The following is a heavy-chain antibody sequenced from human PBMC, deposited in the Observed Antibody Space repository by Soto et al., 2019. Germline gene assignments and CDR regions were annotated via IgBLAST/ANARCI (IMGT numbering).Heavy chain of an antibody. J-gene: IGHJ4*02. CDR3: ARGSQLRFLEWLSGGKYYFDY. D-gene: IGHD3-3*01. CDR1: CGSFSGYY. Sequence: SETLSLTCAVYCGSFSGYYWSWIRQPPGKGLEWIGEINHSGSTNYNPSLKSRVTISVDTSKNQFSLKLSSVTAADTAVYYCARGSQLRFLEWLSGGKYYFDYWGQGTLVTVSS. CDR2: INHSGST. V-gene: IGHV4-34*01.